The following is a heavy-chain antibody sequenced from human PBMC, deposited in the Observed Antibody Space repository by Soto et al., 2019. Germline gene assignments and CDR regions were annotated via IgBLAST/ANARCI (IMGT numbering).Heavy chain of an antibody. CDR1: GYTFTSYY. CDR2: INPSGGST. CDR3: ARDRLGYCSSTSCIRRAFDI. Sequence: ASVKVSCKASGYTFTSYYMHWVRQAPGQGLEWMGIINPSGGSTSYAQKFQGRVTMTRDTSTSTVYMELSSLRSEDTAVYYCARDRLGYCSSTSCIRRAFDIWGQGTMVTVSS. J-gene: IGHJ3*02. V-gene: IGHV1-46*03. D-gene: IGHD2-2*01.